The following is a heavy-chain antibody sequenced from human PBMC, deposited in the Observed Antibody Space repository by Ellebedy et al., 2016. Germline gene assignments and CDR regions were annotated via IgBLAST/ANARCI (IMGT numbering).Heavy chain of an antibody. V-gene: IGHV4-39*07. CDR1: GGSISSSSYY. CDR3: ARDVGPEYSSSWYYNWFDP. CDR2: IYYSGST. J-gene: IGHJ5*02. D-gene: IGHD6-13*01. Sequence: SETLSLTCTVSGGSISSSSYYWGWIRQPPGKGLEWIGSIYYSGSTYYNPSLKSRVTISVDTSKNQFSLKLSSVTAADTAVYYCARDVGPEYSSSWYYNWFDPWGQGTLVTVSS.